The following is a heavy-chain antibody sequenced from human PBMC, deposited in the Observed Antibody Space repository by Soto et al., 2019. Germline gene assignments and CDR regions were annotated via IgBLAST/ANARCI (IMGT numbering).Heavy chain of an antibody. CDR1: GFPFRDYY. CDR2: ISGSSDYT. Sequence: PGRSLGLSCAGSGFPFRDYYMSWIRQAPGKGLEWLSYISGSSDYTNSADSVKGRFTISRDNAKNSLFLQMNNPTADDTAMYYCARYLGSSSSNYFRFWGLGTLVTGSA. V-gene: IGHV3-11*06. D-gene: IGHD6-19*01. J-gene: IGHJ4*02. CDR3: ARYLGSSSSNYFRF.